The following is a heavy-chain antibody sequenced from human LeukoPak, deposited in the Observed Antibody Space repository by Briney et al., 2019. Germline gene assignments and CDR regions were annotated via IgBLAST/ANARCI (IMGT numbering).Heavy chain of an antibody. V-gene: IGHV3-7*01. CDR1: GFTFSSYW. CDR2: IKQDGSEK. Sequence: GGSLRLSCAASGFTFSSYWMSWVRQAPGKGLEWVANIKQDGSEKYYVDSVKGRFTISRDNAKNSLYLQMNSLRAEDTAVYYCAREAAYYYDSSGYYSSFFDYWGQGTLVTVSS. CDR3: AREAAYYYDSSGYYSSFFDY. D-gene: IGHD3-22*01. J-gene: IGHJ4*02.